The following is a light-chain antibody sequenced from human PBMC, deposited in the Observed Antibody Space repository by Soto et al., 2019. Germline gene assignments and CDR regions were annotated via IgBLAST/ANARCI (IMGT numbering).Light chain of an antibody. CDR3: GTWYCSLSGGV. CDR2: DNS. J-gene: IGLJ3*02. CDR1: SSNIGNNY. Sequence: QSVLTQPPSVSAAPGQKVTISCSGSSSNIGNNYVSWYQQLPGTAPKLLIYDNSKRPSGIPDRFSGSKSGTSATLGITGLQTGDEADYYCGTWYCSLSGGVFGGGTKLTVL. V-gene: IGLV1-51*01.